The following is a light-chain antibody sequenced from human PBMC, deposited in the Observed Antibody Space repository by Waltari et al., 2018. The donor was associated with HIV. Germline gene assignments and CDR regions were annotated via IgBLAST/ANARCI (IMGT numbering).Light chain of an antibody. Sequence: QSALTQPPSVSGSPGQSVTISCTGSNSDVGSYNRVSWYQLPPGTAPKLMIYEVNNQPSGVPDRFSGSKSGNTASLTISVLQAEDEADYYCSSYTSSSTLWMFGGGTKLTVL. CDR1: NSDVGSYNR. CDR2: EVN. CDR3: SSYTSSSTLWM. V-gene: IGLV2-18*02. J-gene: IGLJ3*02.